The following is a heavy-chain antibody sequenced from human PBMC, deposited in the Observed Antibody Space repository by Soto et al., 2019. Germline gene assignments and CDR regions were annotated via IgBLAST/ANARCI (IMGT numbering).Heavy chain of an antibody. CDR3: VQTGADIVATIFHKPPGPAQFDY. CDR2: IYYSGST. D-gene: IGHD5-12*01. V-gene: IGHV4-39*01. CDR1: GGSISSSSYY. J-gene: IGHJ4*02. Sequence: PSETLSLTCTVSGGSISSSSYYWGWIRQPPGKGLEWIGSIYYSGSTYYNPSLKSRVTISVDTSKNQFSLKLSSVTAADTAVYYCVQTGADIVATIFHKPPGPAQFDYWGQGTLVTVSS.